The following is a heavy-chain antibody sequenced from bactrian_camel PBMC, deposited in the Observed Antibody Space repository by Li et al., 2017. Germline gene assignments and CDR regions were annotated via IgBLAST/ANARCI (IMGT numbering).Heavy chain of an antibody. J-gene: IGHJ4*01. D-gene: IGHD5*01. CDR3: AAGDRADYGLGTARRYNY. V-gene: IGHV3S53*01. CDR1: GYTYLPNC. CDR2: LMSDGST. Sequence: QVQLVESGGGAVQAGGALTLSCAASGYTYLPNCMAWFRQAPGKERELVSTLMSDGSTRYTASVKGRFTIAHDNNKNTVYMQMNSLKTDDSAMYYCAAGDRADYGLGTARRYNYWGQGTQVTVS.